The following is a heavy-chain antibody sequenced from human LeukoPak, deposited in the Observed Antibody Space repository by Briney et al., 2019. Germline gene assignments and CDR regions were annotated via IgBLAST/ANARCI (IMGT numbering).Heavy chain of an antibody. V-gene: IGHV3-23*01. CDR2: ISGSGGST. CDR3: AKLGYCSGGSCYTIYYYYMDV. CDR1: GFTFSSYG. Sequence: GGSLRLSCAASGFTFSSYGMSWVRQAPGKGLEWVSAISGSGGSTYYADSVKGRFTISRDNSKNTLYLQMNSLRAEDTAVYYCAKLGYCSGGSCYTIYYYYMDVWGKGTTVTISS. D-gene: IGHD2-15*01. J-gene: IGHJ6*03.